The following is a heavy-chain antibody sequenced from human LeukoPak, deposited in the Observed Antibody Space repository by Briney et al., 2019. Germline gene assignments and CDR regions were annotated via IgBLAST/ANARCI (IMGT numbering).Heavy chain of an antibody. D-gene: IGHD5-18*01. CDR3: ARSVLGYSYGLHIDY. J-gene: IGHJ4*02. Sequence: PSETLSLTCTVSGGSISSYYWSWIRQSPGEGLEWIGYIHYRGSTNYNPSLKSRVTISVDTSKNQFSLKLSSLTVADTAVYYCARSVLGYSYGLHIDYWGQGTLVTVSS. CDR2: IHYRGST. CDR1: GGSISSYY. V-gene: IGHV4-59*01.